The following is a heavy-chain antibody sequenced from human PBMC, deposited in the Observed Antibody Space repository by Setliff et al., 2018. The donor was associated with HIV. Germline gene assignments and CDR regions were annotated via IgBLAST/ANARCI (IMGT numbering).Heavy chain of an antibody. CDR3: ATQTGFYNSHWYDY. D-gene: IGHD6-13*01. V-gene: IGHV3-66*01. J-gene: IGHJ4*02. CDR1: GFNVNNKY. CDR2: IYSDDYT. Sequence: PGGSLRLSCAASGFNVNNKYMSWVRQAPGKGLEWVSIIYSDDYTKYADSLKGRFTISRDNAKNSVFLQMNSLRAEDTGVYYCATQTGFYNSHWYDYWGQGTMVTAPQ.